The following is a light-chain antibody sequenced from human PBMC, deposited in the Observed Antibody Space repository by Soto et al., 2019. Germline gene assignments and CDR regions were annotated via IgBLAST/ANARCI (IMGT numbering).Light chain of an antibody. V-gene: IGKV1-9*01. Sequence: DIQLTQSPSFLSASVGDRVTITCRASQGISSYLAWYQLKPGKAPKVLIYAASTLQSGVPSRFSGSGYGTESTLTISSLQPEDFATYYCHQLNSYPLTFGGGTTVEI. CDR3: HQLNSYPLT. CDR2: AAS. CDR1: QGISSY. J-gene: IGKJ4*01.